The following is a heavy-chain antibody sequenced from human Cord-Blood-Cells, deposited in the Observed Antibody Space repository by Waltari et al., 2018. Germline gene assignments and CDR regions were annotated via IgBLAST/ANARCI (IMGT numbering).Heavy chain of an antibody. CDR3: ARDLSYYDSRGDAFDI. J-gene: IGHJ3*02. Sequence: QVQLQQWGAGLLKPSETLSLTCAVYGGSFSGYYWSWIRPPPGKGLEWVAVISYDGSNKYYADSVKGRFTISRDNSKNTLYLQMNSLRAEDTAVYYCARDLSYYDSRGDAFDIWGQGTMVTVSS. CDR1: GGSFSGYY. CDR2: ISYDGSNK. D-gene: IGHD3-22*01. V-gene: IGHV3-30*03.